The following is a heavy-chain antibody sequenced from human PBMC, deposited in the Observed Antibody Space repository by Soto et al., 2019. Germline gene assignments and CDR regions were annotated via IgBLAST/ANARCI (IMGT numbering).Heavy chain of an antibody. V-gene: IGHV3-23*01. CDR3: AKDGGLYYYDSSGYYYPDY. CDR1: GFTFSSYA. Sequence: GGSLRLSCAASGFTFSSYAMSWVRQAPGKGLEWVSAISGSGGSTYYADSVKGRFTISRDNSKNTLYLQMNSLRAEDTAVYYCAKDGGLYYYDSSGYYYPDYWGQGTLVTVSS. D-gene: IGHD3-22*01. CDR2: ISGSGGST. J-gene: IGHJ4*02.